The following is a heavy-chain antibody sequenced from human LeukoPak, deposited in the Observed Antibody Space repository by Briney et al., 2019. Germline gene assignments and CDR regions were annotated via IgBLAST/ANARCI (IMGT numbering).Heavy chain of an antibody. CDR2: INPNSGGT. J-gene: IGHJ4*02. CDR3: ARGRITMVRGVTNFYY. D-gene: IGHD3-10*01. V-gene: IGHV1-8*02. Sequence: ASVKVSCKACGCTFSSYAIRWVRQAPGQGLEWMGWINPNSGGTNYAQKFQGRVTMTRNTSISTAYMELSSLRSEDTAVYYCARGRITMVRGVTNFYYWGQGTLVTVSS. CDR1: GCTFSSYA.